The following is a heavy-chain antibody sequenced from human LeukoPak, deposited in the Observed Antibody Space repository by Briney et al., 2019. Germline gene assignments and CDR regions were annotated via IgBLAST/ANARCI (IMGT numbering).Heavy chain of an antibody. Sequence: SETLSLTCTVSGGSISSSSYYWGWIRQPPGKGLEWIGSIYYSGSTYYNPSLKSRVTISVDTSKNQFSLKLSSVTAADTAVYYCARGGLVSSSSINWFDPWGQGTLVTISS. J-gene: IGHJ5*02. D-gene: IGHD6-6*01. CDR1: GGSISSSSYY. CDR2: IYYSGST. CDR3: ARGGLVSSSSINWFDP. V-gene: IGHV4-39*01.